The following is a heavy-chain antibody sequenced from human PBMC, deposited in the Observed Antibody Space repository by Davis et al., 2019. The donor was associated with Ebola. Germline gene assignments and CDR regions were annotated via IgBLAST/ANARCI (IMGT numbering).Heavy chain of an antibody. CDR3: AKDGGGIVVVPADMDWFDP. V-gene: IGHV3-23*01. D-gene: IGHD2-2*01. CDR2: ISGSGGST. J-gene: IGHJ5*02. CDR1: GFTFSSYA. Sequence: PGGSLRLSCAASGFTFSSYAMSWVRQAPGKGLEWVSAISGSGGSTYYADSVKGRFTIYRDNSKNTLYLQMNSLRAEDTAVYYCAKDGGGIVVVPADMDWFDPWGQGTLVTVSS.